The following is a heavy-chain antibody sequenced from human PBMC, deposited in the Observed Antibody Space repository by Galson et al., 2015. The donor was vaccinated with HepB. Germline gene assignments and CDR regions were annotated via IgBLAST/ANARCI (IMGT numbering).Heavy chain of an antibody. CDR3: AREGGSGSYYNVGLDY. CDR1: GFTFSSYG. CDR2: IWYDGSNK. Sequence: SLRLSCAASGFTFSSYGMHWVRQAPGKGLEWVAVIWYDGSNKYYADSVKGRFTISRDNSKNTLYLQMNSLRAEDTAVYYCAREGGSGSYYNVGLDYWGQGTLVTVSS. V-gene: IGHV3-33*08. J-gene: IGHJ4*02. D-gene: IGHD3-10*01.